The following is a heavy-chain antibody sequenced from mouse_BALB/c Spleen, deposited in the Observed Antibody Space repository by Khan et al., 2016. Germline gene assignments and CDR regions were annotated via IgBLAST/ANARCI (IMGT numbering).Heavy chain of an antibody. CDR2: IYPSDTYT. CDR1: GYTFTSYW. CDR3: TRDYFGTHMDY. V-gene: IGHV1-69*02. D-gene: IGHD2-1*01. Sequence: QVQLQQSGAELVRPGASVKLSCKASGYTFTSYWINWVKQRPGQGLEWIGNIYPSDTYTNYNQKFKDKATLTVDKSSSTAYMQLSSPTSEDSAVYYCTRDYFGTHMDYWGQGTSVTVSS. J-gene: IGHJ4*01.